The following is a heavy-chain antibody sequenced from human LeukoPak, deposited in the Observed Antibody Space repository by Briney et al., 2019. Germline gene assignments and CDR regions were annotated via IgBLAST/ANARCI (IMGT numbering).Heavy chain of an antibody. CDR3: GRRPVGATLVYY. V-gene: IGHV4-34*01. CDR2: INHSGST. D-gene: IGHD1-26*01. Sequence: PSETLSLTCPVYGGSFRGYYWSWIRHPPGRGRESPGAINHSGSTNYNPSLKSRFPISVDTSKNQFSLKVSPVNPADPYVYHCGRRPVGATLVYYWGQGTLVTVSS. J-gene: IGHJ4*02. CDR1: GGSFRGYY.